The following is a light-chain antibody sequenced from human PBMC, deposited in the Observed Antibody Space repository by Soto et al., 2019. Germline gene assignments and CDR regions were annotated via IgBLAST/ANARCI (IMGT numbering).Light chain of an antibody. J-gene: IGKJ2*01. V-gene: IGKV1-39*01. Sequence: DVQMTQSPSSLSASVGDRVTITCRASQSISTTLNWYQQKPGEAPNLLIYAAFSLQSGVPSRFSGSGSGTDFTLTISSLQPEDFATYYCQQSYTAPLYAFGQGNKLEIK. CDR3: QQSYTAPLYA. CDR1: QSISTT. CDR2: AAF.